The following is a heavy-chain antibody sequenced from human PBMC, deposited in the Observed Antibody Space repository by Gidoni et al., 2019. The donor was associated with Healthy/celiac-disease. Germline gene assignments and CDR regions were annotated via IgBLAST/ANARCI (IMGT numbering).Heavy chain of an antibody. Sequence: EVQLLESGGGFVQPGGSLRLSCAASGFTFSRYAMSWVRQAPGKGLEWVSAISGSGGSTYYADSVKGRFTISRDKSKNTLYLKMNSLRAEDTAVYYCAKDWLEDYYYYGIDVWGQGTTVTVSS. CDR2: ISGSGGST. D-gene: IGHD3-22*01. CDR1: GFTFSRYA. V-gene: IGHV3-23*01. J-gene: IGHJ6*02. CDR3: AKDWLEDYYYYGIDV.